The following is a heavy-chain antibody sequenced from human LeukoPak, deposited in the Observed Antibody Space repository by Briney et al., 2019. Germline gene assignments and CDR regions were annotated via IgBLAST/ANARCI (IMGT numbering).Heavy chain of an antibody. V-gene: IGHV3-30-3*01. D-gene: IGHD5-18*01. CDR1: GFTFSSYA. CDR2: ISYDGSNK. J-gene: IGHJ3*02. Sequence: PGRSLRLSCAASGFTFSSYAMHWVRQAPGKGLEWVAVISYDGSNKYYADSVKGRFTISRVNSNNTLYLQINSLSADDTAVYYCASDPDTGWAFDIWGQGTMVTVSS. CDR3: ASDPDTGWAFDI.